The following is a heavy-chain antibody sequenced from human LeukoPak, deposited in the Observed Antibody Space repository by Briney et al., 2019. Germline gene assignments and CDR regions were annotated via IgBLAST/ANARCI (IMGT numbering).Heavy chain of an antibody. Sequence: PGGSLRLSCAASGFTFSSYSMNWVRQAPRKGLEWVSYISSSSSTIYYAHSVKGRFTISRDNAKNSLYLQMNSLRAEDTAVYYCARDLVVAAITGHYYYYGMDVWGQGTTVTVSS. J-gene: IGHJ6*02. CDR3: ARDLVVAAITGHYYYYGMDV. V-gene: IGHV3-48*01. D-gene: IGHD2-15*01. CDR2: ISSSSSTI. CDR1: GFTFSSYS.